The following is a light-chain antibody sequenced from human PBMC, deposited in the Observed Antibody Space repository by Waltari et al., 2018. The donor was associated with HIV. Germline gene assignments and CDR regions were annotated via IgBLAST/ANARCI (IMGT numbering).Light chain of an antibody. CDR2: EVS. CDR1: SSDVGGYNF. V-gene: IGLV2-8*01. J-gene: IGLJ3*02. CDR3: SSLTLTHSVL. Sequence: QSALTQPPSASGSPGQSVTISCTGTSSDVGGYNFVSWYHQHPGKAPTLMIYEVSKRPSGISDRFSGFKSHNTATLTISDLQPEDEADYYCSSLTLTHSVLFGGGTRLTVL.